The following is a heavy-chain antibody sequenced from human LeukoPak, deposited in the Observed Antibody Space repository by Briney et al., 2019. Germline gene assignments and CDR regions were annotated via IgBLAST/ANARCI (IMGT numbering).Heavy chain of an antibody. CDR1: GFTFSSYG. CDR2: IWYDGSNK. CDR3: AKAGRLGSRWYRSYYYGMDV. V-gene: IGHV3-33*06. D-gene: IGHD6-19*01. J-gene: IGHJ6*02. Sequence: GGSLRLSCAASGFTFSSYGMHWVRQAPGKGLEWVAVIWYDGSNKYYADSVKGRFTISRDNSKNALYLQMNSLRAEDTAVYYCAKAGRLGSRWYRSYYYGMDVWGQGTTVTVSS.